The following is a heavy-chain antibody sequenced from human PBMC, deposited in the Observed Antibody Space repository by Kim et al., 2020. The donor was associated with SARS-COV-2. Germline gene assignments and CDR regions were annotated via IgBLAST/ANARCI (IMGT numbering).Heavy chain of an antibody. J-gene: IGHJ6*02. CDR2: IWYDGSNK. Sequence: GGSLRLSCAASGFTFSSYGMHWVRQAPGKGLEWVAVIWYDGSNKYYADSVKGRFTISRDNSKNTLYLQMNSLRAEDTAVYYCARDLLVEATSYVMDVWGQGPTVTVS. CDR1: GFTFSSYG. V-gene: IGHV3-33*01. CDR3: ARDLLVEATSYVMDV. D-gene: IGHD1-26*01.